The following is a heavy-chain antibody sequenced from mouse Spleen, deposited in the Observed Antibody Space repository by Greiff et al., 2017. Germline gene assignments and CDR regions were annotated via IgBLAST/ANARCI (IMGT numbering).Heavy chain of an antibody. CDR1: GYSITSGYY. Sequence: EVQLQESGPGLVKPSQSLSLTCSVTGYSITSGYYWNWIRQFPGNKLEWMGYISYDGSNNYNPSLKNRISITRDTSKNQFFLKLNSVTTEDTATYYCARDVGPWFAYWGQGTLVTVSA. CDR3: ARDVGPWFAY. J-gene: IGHJ3*01. V-gene: IGHV3-6*01. D-gene: IGHD4-1*01. CDR2: ISYDGSN.